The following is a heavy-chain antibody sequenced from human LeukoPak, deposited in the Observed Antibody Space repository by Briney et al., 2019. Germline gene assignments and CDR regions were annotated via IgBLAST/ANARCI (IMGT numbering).Heavy chain of an antibody. V-gene: IGHV4-59*01. CDR1: GGSITPYY. CDR2: VYYSGST. J-gene: IGHJ5*02. CDR3: ARGGGSGRGNWFDP. Sequence: SETLSLTCTVSGGSITPYYWSWIRQPPGQGLEWFGYVYYSGSTNYNPSLKSRVTISVDTSKSQFSLKLTSVTAADTAVYYCARGGGSGRGNWFDPWGQGSLVIVSS. D-gene: IGHD3-10*01.